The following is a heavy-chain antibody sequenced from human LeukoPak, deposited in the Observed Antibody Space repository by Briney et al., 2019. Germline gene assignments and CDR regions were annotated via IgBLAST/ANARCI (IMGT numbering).Heavy chain of an antibody. CDR3: ARHAAVVFYFDY. CDR2: IYYSGST. CDR1: GGSISSYY. J-gene: IGHJ4*02. D-gene: IGHD5-18*01. V-gene: IGHV4-59*08. Sequence: PSETLSLTCTVSGGSISSYYWSWIRQPPGKGLEWIGYIYYSGSTNYNPSPKSRVTISVDTSKNQFSLKLSSVTAADTAVYYCARHAAVVFYFDYWGQGTLVTVSS.